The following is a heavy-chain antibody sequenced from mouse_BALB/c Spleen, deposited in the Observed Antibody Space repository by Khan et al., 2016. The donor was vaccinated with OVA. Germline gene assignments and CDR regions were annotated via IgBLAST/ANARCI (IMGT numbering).Heavy chain of an antibody. Sequence: QIQLVQSGAELARPGASVKMSCKASGYTFTTYTMHWVKQRPGQGLELIGYINPSNGYTNYNQKFKDKSTLTADKSSSTAYMQLSSLTSDYSAVYYCAREGAYYRSDGWFSYWGQGTLVTVSA. CDR3: AREGAYYRSDGWFSY. CDR2: INPSNGYT. CDR1: GYTFTTYT. D-gene: IGHD2-14*01. V-gene: IGHV1-4*01. J-gene: IGHJ3*01.